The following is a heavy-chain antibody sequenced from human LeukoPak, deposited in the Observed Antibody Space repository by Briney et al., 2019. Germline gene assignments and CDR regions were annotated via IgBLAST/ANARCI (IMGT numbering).Heavy chain of an antibody. D-gene: IGHD5-12*01. CDR3: ARSGYSGYDYTPSFDY. V-gene: IGHV1-2*02. J-gene: IGHJ4*02. CDR1: GYTFTGYY. CDR2: INPNSGGT. Sequence: ASVKVSCKASGYTFTGYYMHWVRQAPGQGLEWMGWINPNSGGTNYAQKFQGRVTMTRDTSISTAYMELSSLRSEDTAVYYCARSGYSGYDYTPSFDYWGQGTLVTVSS.